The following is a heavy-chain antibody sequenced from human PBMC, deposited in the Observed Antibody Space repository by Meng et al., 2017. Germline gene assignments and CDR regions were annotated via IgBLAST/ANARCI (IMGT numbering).Heavy chain of an antibody. Sequence: QVQLKQWGAGLLKPSEALSLTCAVYGGSFSGYYWSWIRQPPGKGLEWIGEINHSGSTNYNPSLKSRVTISVDTSKNQFSLKLSSVTAADTAVYYCARRGIAARPFYYWGQGTLVTVSS. CDR1: GGSFSGYY. V-gene: IGHV4-34*01. D-gene: IGHD6-6*01. J-gene: IGHJ4*02. CDR2: INHSGST. CDR3: ARRGIAARPFYY.